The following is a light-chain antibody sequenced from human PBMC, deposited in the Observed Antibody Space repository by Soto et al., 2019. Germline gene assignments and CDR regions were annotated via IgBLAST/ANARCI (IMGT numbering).Light chain of an antibody. V-gene: IGLV3-27*01. CDR1: VLAKKY. J-gene: IGLJ2*01. CDR3: YSAADNNLGV. CDR2: KDN. Sequence: SYELTQQSSVSVSPGQTARITCSGDVLAKKYAGWFQQKPGQAPVLVIYKDNERPSGIPERFSGSSSGTTVTLTISGAQVEDEADYYCYSAADNNLGVFGGGTKLTVL.